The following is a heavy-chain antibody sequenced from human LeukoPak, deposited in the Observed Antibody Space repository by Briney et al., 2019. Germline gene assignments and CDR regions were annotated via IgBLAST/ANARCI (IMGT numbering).Heavy chain of an antibody. Sequence: PSETLSLTCTLSGGSISTYYWSWIRQPPGKGLEWIGYIYHSGSTYYNPSLKSRVTISVDTSKNQFSLKLSSVTAADTAVYYCARRGSIAAAGLSFDYWGQGTLVTVSS. CDR3: ARRGSIAAAGLSFDY. V-gene: IGHV4-59*08. J-gene: IGHJ4*02. CDR1: GGSISTYY. CDR2: IYHSGST. D-gene: IGHD6-13*01.